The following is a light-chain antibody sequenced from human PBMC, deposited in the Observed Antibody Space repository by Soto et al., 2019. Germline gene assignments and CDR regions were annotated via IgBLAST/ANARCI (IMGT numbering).Light chain of an antibody. V-gene: IGKV1-33*01. CDR2: DAS. CDR1: QDITNS. CDR3: QQSKYFPLT. J-gene: IGKJ4*01. Sequence: DIQMTQSPSSLSASVVDRVTITCQANQDITNSLNWYQQKPGKAPKLLIYDASNLEIGVPSRFSVSLSGTDFTFTINSLQPEDIATYYCQQSKYFPLTFGGGTKVEIK.